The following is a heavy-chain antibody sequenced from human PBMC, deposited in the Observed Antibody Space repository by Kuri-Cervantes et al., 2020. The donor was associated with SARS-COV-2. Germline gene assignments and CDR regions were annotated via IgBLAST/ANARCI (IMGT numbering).Heavy chain of an antibody. CDR3: AREGGYYYDSSGYSTGDAFDI. D-gene: IGHD3-22*01. CDR1: GFTFSSYA. Sequence: GGSRRLSCAASGFTFSSYAMHWVRQAPGKGLEWVAVISYDGSNKYYADSVKGRFTISRDNSKNTLYLQMNSLRAEDTAVYYCAREGGYYYDSSGYSTGDAFDIWGQGTMVTVSS. V-gene: IGHV3-30-3*01. CDR2: ISYDGSNK. J-gene: IGHJ3*02.